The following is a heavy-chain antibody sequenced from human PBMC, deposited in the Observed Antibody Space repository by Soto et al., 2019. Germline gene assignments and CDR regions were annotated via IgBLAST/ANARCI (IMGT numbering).Heavy chain of an antibody. Sequence: SETLSLTCAVYGGSFSGYYWSWIRQPPGKGLEWIGEINHSGSTNYNPSLKSRVTISVDTSKNQFSLKLSSVTAADTAVYYCARGEGYYYYGMDVWGQGTTVTVSS. CDR3: ARGEGYYYYGMDV. CDR1: GGSFSGYY. V-gene: IGHV4-34*01. J-gene: IGHJ6*02. CDR2: INHSGST.